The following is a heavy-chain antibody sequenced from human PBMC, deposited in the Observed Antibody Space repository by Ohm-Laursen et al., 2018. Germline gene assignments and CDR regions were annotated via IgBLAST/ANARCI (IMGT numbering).Heavy chain of an antibody. CDR1: GGSISSYY. V-gene: IGHV4-59*07. CDR3: ARYTAPYYYYGMDV. D-gene: IGHD1-1*01. J-gene: IGHJ6*02. CDR2: IYYSGST. Sequence: SDTLSLTWTVSGGSISSYYWSWIQQPPGKGLEWIGYIYYSGSTNYNPSLKSRVTISVDTSKNQFSLKLSSVTAADTAVYYCARYTAPYYYYGMDVWGQGTTVTVSS.